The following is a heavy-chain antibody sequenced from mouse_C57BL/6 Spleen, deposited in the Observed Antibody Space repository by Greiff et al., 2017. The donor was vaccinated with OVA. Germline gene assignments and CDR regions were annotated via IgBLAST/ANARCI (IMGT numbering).Heavy chain of an antibody. CDR2: IDPENGDT. J-gene: IGHJ4*01. CDR3: TSTGPYAMDY. Sequence: LVESGAELVRPGASVKLSCTASGFNIKDDYMHWVKQRPEQGLEWIGWIDPENGDTEYASKFQGKATITADTSSNTAYLQLSSLTSEDTAVYYCTSTGPYAMDYWGQGTSVTVSS. D-gene: IGHD4-1*01. V-gene: IGHV14-4*01. CDR1: GFNIKDDY.